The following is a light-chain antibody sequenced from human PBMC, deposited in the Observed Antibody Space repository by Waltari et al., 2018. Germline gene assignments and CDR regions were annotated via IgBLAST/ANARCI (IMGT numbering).Light chain of an antibody. CDR1: QSVGSN. CDR3: QQYNNWPPWT. V-gene: IGKV3-15*01. CDR2: GAP. Sequence: EIVMTQSPATLSVSPGERATLPCRASQSVGSNLAWYQQKPGQAPRLLIYGAPTRATGIPARFSGSGSGTEFTLTISSLQSEDFAVYYCQQYNNWPPWTFGQGTKVEIK. J-gene: IGKJ1*01.